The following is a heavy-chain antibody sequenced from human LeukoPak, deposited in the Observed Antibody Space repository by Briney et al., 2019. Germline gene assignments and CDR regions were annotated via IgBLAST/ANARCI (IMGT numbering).Heavy chain of an antibody. CDR1: GGSFSGYY. D-gene: IGHD2-21*01. Sequence: SETLSLTCAVYGGSFSGYYWSWIRQPPGKGLEWIGEINHSGSTNYNPSLKSRVTISVDTSKNQFSLKLSSVTAADTAVYYCARGLGVVVIAKLSRNFDYWGQGTLVTVSS. J-gene: IGHJ4*02. CDR2: INHSGST. CDR3: ARGLGVVVIAKLSRNFDY. V-gene: IGHV4-34*01.